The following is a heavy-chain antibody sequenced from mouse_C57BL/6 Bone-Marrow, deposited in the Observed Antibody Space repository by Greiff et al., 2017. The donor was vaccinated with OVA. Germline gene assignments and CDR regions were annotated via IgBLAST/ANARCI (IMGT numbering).Heavy chain of an antibody. CDR2: ISNGGGST. CDR3: ARPYYSNPAWFAY. V-gene: IGHV5-12*01. J-gene: IGHJ3*01. CDR1: GFTFSDYY. Sequence: EVMLVESGGGLVQPGGSLKLSCAASGFTFSDYYMYWVRQTPEKRLEWVAYISNGGGSTYYPDTVKGRFTISRDNAKNTLYLQMSRLKSEDTAMYYCARPYYSNPAWFAYWGQGTLVTVSA. D-gene: IGHD2-5*01.